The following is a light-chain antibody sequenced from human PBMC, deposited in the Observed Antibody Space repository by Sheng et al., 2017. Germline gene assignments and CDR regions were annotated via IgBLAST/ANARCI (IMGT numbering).Light chain of an antibody. CDR1: NSDVGGHNY. CDR3: SSYSSSSALDVV. V-gene: IGLV2-14*03. CDR2: DVI. Sequence: QSALTQPASVSGSPGQSITISCTGTNSDVGGHNYVSWYQQHPGKAPKVVIYDVINRPSGVSNRFSGSKSGNTAFLTISGLQAEDEADYYCSSYSSSSALDVVFGGGTKLTVL. J-gene: IGLJ2*01.